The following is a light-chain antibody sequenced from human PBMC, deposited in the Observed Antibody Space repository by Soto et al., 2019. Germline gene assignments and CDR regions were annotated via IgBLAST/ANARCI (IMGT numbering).Light chain of an antibody. Sequence: SALTQPAAVSGSPGQSITISCTGTSSDVGGYNYVSWYQQHPGKAPKLMIYDVSNRPSGVSNRFSGSKSGNTASLTISGLQAEDEADYYCSSYTSSSTVVFGGGTKL. CDR3: SSYTSSSTVV. J-gene: IGLJ2*01. V-gene: IGLV2-14*01. CDR1: SSDVGGYNY. CDR2: DVS.